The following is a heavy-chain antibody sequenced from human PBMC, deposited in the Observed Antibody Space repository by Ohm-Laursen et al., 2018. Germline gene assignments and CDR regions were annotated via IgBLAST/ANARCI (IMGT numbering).Heavy chain of an antibody. Sequence: ESLRISCKGSGYSFTSYWIGWVRQMPGKGLEWMGIIYPGDSDTRYSPSFQGQVTISADKSISTAYLQWSSLKASDTAMYYCARTKRDYTSMASYALDVWGQGTMVTVSS. CDR1: GYSFTSYW. CDR3: ARTKRDYTSMASYALDV. D-gene: IGHD5-18*01. V-gene: IGHV5-51*01. J-gene: IGHJ3*01. CDR2: IYPGDSDT.